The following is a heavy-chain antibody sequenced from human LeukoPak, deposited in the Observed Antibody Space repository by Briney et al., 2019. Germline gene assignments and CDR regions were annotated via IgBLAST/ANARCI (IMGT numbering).Heavy chain of an antibody. V-gene: IGHV1-8*01. Sequence: ASVKVSCKASGYTFTSYDINWVRQVTGQGLEWMGWMNPNSGNTGYAQKFQGRVTMTRNTSISTAYMELSSPRSEDAAVYYCARGPPPDIVVVPAEFDPWGQGTLVTVSS. D-gene: IGHD2-2*01. CDR1: GYTFTSYD. J-gene: IGHJ5*02. CDR2: MNPNSGNT. CDR3: ARGPPPDIVVVPAEFDP.